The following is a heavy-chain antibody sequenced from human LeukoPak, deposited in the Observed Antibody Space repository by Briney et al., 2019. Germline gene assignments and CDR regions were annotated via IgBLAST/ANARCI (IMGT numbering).Heavy chain of an antibody. D-gene: IGHD1-7*01. CDR3: ARGGYNWNYRRPFDY. J-gene: IGHJ4*02. CDR1: GYTFTSYD. Sequence: ASVKVSCKASGYTFTSYDINWVRQATGQGLEWMGWMNPNSGNTGYAQKFRGRVTMTRDTSISTAYMELSSLRSEDTAVYYCARGGYNWNYRRPFDYWGQGTLVTVSS. CDR2: MNPNSGNT. V-gene: IGHV1-8*01.